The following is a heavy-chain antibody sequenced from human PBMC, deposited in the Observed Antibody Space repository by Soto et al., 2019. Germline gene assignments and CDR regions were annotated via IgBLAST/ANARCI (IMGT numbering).Heavy chain of an antibody. CDR1: GGSISSYY. CDR2: IYYSGST. V-gene: IGHV4-59*08. CDR3: ARHTYDFWSGPAWFDY. J-gene: IGHJ4*02. D-gene: IGHD3-3*01. Sequence: SETLSLTCTVSGGSISSYYWSWIRQPPGKGLEWIGYIYYSGSTNYNPSLKSRVTISVDTSKNQFSLKLSSLTAADTAVYYCARHTYDFWSGPAWFDYWGQGTLVTIFS.